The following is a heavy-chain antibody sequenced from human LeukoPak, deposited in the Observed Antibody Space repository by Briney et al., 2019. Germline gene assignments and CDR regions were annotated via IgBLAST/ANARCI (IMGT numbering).Heavy chain of an antibody. CDR2: IKTDGTST. D-gene: IGHD2-15*01. V-gene: IGHV3-74*01. J-gene: IGHJ6*02. Sequence: GGSLRLSCVVSGSPFSTSWMHWVRQAPGMGLEWVARIKTDGTSTNYADSVKGRFTISRDNAKNTLYLQMNSLRAEDTAVYYCARDCSGGSCYSYYYYGMDVWGQGTTVTVSS. CDR3: ARDCSGGSCYSYYYYGMDV. CDR1: GSPFSTSW.